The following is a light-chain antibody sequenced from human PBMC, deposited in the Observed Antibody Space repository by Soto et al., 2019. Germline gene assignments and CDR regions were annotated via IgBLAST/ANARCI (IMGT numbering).Light chain of an antibody. CDR1: QSVSSN. Sequence: EIVMPPSHVTLSVSPGVRLTLSGRASQSVSSNLAWYQQKPGQAPSLLIYGAFTRATGIPARFSGTGSGTEFTLTISSLQSEEFALYYCKKYNDWPLTVGKGNKVDIK. J-gene: IGKJ1*01. CDR2: GAF. V-gene: IGKV3-15*01. CDR3: KKYNDWPLT.